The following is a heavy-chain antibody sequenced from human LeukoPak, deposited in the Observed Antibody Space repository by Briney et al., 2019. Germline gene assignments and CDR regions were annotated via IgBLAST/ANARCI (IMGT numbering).Heavy chain of an antibody. Sequence: GGSLRLSCAASGFTFSSYWMHWVRQAPGKGLEWVSRIKSDGSSTSYADSVKGRFNISRDNAKNTLYLQMNSLRGEDTAMYYCARDSYGGIDCWGQGTLVTVSS. CDR2: IKSDGSST. V-gene: IGHV3-74*01. D-gene: IGHD4-23*01. J-gene: IGHJ4*02. CDR3: ARDSYGGIDC. CDR1: GFTFSSYW.